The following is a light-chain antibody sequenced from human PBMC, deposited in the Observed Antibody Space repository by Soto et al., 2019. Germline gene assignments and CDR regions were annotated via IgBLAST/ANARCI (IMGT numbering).Light chain of an antibody. CDR2: KVT. J-gene: IGLJ1*01. CDR3: TSSTTDSLYV. V-gene: IGLV2-14*01. CDR1: SGDVGGSNY. Sequence: QSALTQPASVSGSPGQSITISCTGTSGDVGGSNYVSWYQQYPGKVPKLLINKVTNRPSGVSNRFSGSKSAYTASLTISGLQAEDEADYFCTSSTTDSLYVFGTGTKVTVL.